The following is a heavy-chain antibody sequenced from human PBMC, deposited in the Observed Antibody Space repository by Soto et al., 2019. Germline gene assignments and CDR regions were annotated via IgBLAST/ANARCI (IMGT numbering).Heavy chain of an antibody. V-gene: IGHV3-74*01. Sequence: EVQLVESGGKLVQPGGSLTLSCAASGFTFKNHWMHWVRQAPGKGLVWVSRIHYDGSNTRYADSVNGRFTISRDNAKNTLYLLLSSLKADDPAVYYFARDCYNFSSGSARGGHWYFDLWGRGTLVTVSS. D-gene: IGHD3-10*01. CDR3: ARDCYNFSSGSARGGHWYFDL. CDR1: GFTFKNHW. CDR2: IHYDGSNT. J-gene: IGHJ2*01.